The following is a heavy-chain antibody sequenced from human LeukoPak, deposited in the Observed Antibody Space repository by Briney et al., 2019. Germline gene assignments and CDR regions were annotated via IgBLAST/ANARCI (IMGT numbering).Heavy chain of an antibody. D-gene: IGHD6-19*01. Sequence: QLGGSLRLSCAASGFTFSSYWMHWVRQAPGKGLVWVSRINSDGSSTSYADSVKGRFTISRDNAKNTLYLQMNSLRAEDTAVYYCARVRAVAGTYSGDFDYWGQGTLVTVSS. CDR1: GFTFSSYW. CDR2: INSDGSST. CDR3: ARVRAVAGTYSGDFDY. V-gene: IGHV3-74*01. J-gene: IGHJ4*02.